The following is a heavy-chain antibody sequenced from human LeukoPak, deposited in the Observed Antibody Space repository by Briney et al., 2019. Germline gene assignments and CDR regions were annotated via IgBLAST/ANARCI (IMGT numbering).Heavy chain of an antibody. Sequence: KPSETLSLTCTVSGGSISSYYWSWIRQPPGKGLEWIGYIYYSGSTNYNSSLKSRVAISVDTSKNQISLKMSSVSAGDTAIYYCVRHGENGRHHAYFDSWGQGTLVTVSS. CDR1: GGSISSYY. J-gene: IGHJ4*02. CDR2: IYYSGST. D-gene: IGHD3-10*01. V-gene: IGHV4-59*08. CDR3: VRHGENGRHHAYFDS.